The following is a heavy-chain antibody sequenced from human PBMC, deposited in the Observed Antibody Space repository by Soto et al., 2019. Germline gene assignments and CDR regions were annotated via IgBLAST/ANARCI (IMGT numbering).Heavy chain of an antibody. Sequence: GGSLRLSCAASGFTLSIYWMHWVRQAPGKGLEWVSRINRDGSSTTYADSVKGRFTISRDSAKNTLYLQMNSLRVEDTAVYYCARDPAPIGWYDYWGQGTLVTVSS. CDR2: INRDGSST. D-gene: IGHD6-19*01. CDR3: ARDPAPIGWYDY. CDR1: GFTLSIYW. J-gene: IGHJ4*02. V-gene: IGHV3-74*01.